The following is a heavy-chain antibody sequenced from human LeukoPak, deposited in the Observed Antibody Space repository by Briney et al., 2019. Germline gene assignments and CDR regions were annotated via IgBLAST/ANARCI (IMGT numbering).Heavy chain of an antibody. J-gene: IGHJ6*03. D-gene: IGHD3-10*01. V-gene: IGHV1-2*02. CDR3: AKRRKRLWFGETIALYGYYYYYMDV. Sequence: ASVKVSCKASGYTFTAYYMHWVRQAPGQGLEWMGWINPNSGGTNYAQKFQGRVTMTRDTSISTAYMELSRLRSDDTAVYYCAKRRKRLWFGETIALYGYYYYYMDVWGKGTTVTVSS. CDR1: GYTFTAYY. CDR2: INPNSGGT.